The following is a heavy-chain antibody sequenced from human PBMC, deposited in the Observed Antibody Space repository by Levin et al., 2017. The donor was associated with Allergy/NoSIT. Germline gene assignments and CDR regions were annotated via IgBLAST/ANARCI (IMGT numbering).Heavy chain of an antibody. D-gene: IGHD3-10*01. CDR1: GFTLSDYY. J-gene: IGHJ4*02. V-gene: IGHV3-72*01. Sequence: PGGSLRLSCAISGFTLSDYYVDWVRQPPGQGLEWVARSRNKANSYTTEYAASVKGRFTISRDDSKNSLYLQMNSLKIEDTALYHCVRSYSFASGRYSDFDYWGQGTLVTVSS. CDR2: SRNKANSYTT. CDR3: VRSYSFASGRYSDFDY.